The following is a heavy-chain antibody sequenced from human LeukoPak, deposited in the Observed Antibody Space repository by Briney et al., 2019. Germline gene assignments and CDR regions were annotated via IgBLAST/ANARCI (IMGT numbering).Heavy chain of an antibody. D-gene: IGHD1-26*01. V-gene: IGHV1-24*01. Sequence: SGTVSSTVSGYTFTELSMHWVRHAPGKGLEWMGGFDLEVGETIYAQKFQGRVTMTEDTSTDTAYMELSRVRSEDTAVYYCATVGMGLPDYYGMDVWRKGTTV. CDR2: FDLEVGET. CDR3: ATVGMGLPDYYGMDV. CDR1: GYTFTELS. J-gene: IGHJ6*04.